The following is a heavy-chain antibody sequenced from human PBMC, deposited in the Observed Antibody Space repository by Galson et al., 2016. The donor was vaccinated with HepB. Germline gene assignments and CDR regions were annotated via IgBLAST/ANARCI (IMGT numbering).Heavy chain of an antibody. Sequence: SLRLSCAGSGFIFNSHAMSWVRQAPGKGLEWVSGISGTGGTTYYADSVKGRFTISRDNSKNTLYLRMNSLRAEDTAVYYCAKGDDFWSGYYGGLWGQGTLVTVSS. CDR2: ISGTGGTT. J-gene: IGHJ4*02. CDR1: GFIFNSHA. CDR3: AKGDDFWSGYYGGL. D-gene: IGHD3-3*01. V-gene: IGHV3-23*01.